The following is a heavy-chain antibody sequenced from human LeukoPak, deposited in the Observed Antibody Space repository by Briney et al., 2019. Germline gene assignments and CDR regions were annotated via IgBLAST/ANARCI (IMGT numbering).Heavy chain of an antibody. Sequence: ASVKVSCKASGYTFTSYGISLVRQAPGQGLERMGWISAYNGNTNYAQKLQGRVTMTTDTSTSTAYMELRSLRSDDTAVYYCAILGDYGDPIDYWGQGTLVTVSS. D-gene: IGHD4-17*01. CDR2: ISAYNGNT. CDR1: GYTFTSYG. J-gene: IGHJ4*02. V-gene: IGHV1-18*01. CDR3: AILGDYGDPIDY.